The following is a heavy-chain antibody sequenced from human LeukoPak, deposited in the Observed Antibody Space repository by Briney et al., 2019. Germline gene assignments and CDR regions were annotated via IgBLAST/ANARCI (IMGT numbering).Heavy chain of an antibody. J-gene: IGHJ4*02. CDR3: ARDKPRGSYYGSIFDS. V-gene: IGHV3-7*01. CDR2: IRDDGGEI. CDR1: GFTFSSYW. D-gene: IGHD1-26*01. Sequence: GGSLRLSCEASGFTFSSYWMSWVRQAPGKGLEWVANIRDDGGEIYYVDSVKGRFTISRDNAKSSLFLQMNSLRAEDAAMYYCARDKPRGSYYGSIFDSWGQGTLVTVSS.